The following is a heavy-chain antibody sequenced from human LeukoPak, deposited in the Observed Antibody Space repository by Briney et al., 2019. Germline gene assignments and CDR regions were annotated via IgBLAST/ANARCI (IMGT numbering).Heavy chain of an antibody. D-gene: IGHD4/OR15-4a*01. CDR3: AKDGSNYGVTAGYFDS. V-gene: IGHV3-9*01. CDR1: SSGGYY. J-gene: IGHJ4*02. CDR2: INWHSGNI. Sequence: SSGGYYWSWIRQHPGKGLEWVSVINWHSGNIEYADSVKGRFTISRDNAKNSLYLQMNNLRADDTAFYYCAKDGSNYGVTAGYFDSWGRGTLVTVSS.